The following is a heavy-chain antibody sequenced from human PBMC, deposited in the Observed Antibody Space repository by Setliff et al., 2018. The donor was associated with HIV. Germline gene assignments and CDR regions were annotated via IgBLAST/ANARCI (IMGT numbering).Heavy chain of an antibody. Sequence: GASVKVSCKASGGTSNTYAITWVRQAPGQGLEWMGGISPIFGTANYAQKFQGRVTITTDESTNTVYMELYSLTSEDTAIYYCASSAGAVPTTAPYGDYYYFYMDVWGKGTTVTVSS. CDR2: ISPIFGTA. V-gene: IGHV1-69*05. D-gene: IGHD1-1*01. CDR3: ASSAGAVPTTAPYGDYYYFYMDV. J-gene: IGHJ6*03. CDR1: GGTSNTYA.